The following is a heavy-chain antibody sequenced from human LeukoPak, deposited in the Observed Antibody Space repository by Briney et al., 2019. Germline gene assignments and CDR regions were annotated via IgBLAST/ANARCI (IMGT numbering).Heavy chain of an antibody. CDR3: ASLTGRGATNSGNDY. CDR2: IYSGGST. V-gene: IGHV3-66*02. Sequence: PGGSPRLSCAASGFTVSSNYMSWVRQAPGKGLEWVSVIYSGGSTYYADSVKGRFTISRDNSKNTLYLQMNSLRAEDTAVYYCASLTGRGATNSGNDYWGQGTLVTVSS. D-gene: IGHD1-26*01. J-gene: IGHJ4*02. CDR1: GFTVSSNY.